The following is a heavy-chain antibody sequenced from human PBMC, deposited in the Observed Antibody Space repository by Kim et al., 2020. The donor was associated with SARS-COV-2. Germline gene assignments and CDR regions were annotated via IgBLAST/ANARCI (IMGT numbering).Heavy chain of an antibody. V-gene: IGHV5-51*01. CDR2: IYPGDSDT. D-gene: IGHD1-26*01. CDR1: EYTFNNYW. Sequence: VESLKISCKASEYTFNNYWIGWVRQMPGKGLQWLGIIYPGDSDTKYNPSVQGQVTISADWSLTTAYLQWSSLKASDTAIYYCARAPSGTFSPYYFDYWGQGTLVTVSS. J-gene: IGHJ4*02. CDR3: ARAPSGTFSPYYFDY.